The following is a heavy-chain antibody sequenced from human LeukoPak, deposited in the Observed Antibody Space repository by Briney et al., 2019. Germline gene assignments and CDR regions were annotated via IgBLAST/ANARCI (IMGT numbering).Heavy chain of an antibody. CDR2: ISSSSSTI. CDR1: GFTFSSYS. D-gene: IGHD6-19*01. J-gene: IGHJ4*02. V-gene: IGHV3-48*04. Sequence: GGSLRLSCAASGFTFSSYSMNWVRQAPGKGLEWVSYISSSSSTIYYADSVKGRFTISRDNAKNSLYLQMNSLRAEDTAVYYCARAVAVAGTFSFFDYWGQGTLVTVSS. CDR3: ARAVAVAGTFSFFDY.